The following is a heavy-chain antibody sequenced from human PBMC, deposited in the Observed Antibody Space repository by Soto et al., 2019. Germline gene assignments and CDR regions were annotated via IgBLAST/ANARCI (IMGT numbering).Heavy chain of an antibody. V-gene: IGHV1-46*03. J-gene: IGHJ6*03. CDR3: DRVAFFRRIAAASYYYYYMDV. Sequence: ASVKVSCKASGYTFTSYYMHWVRQAPGQGLEWMGIINPSGGSTSYAQKFQGRVTMTRDTSTSTVYMELSSLRSEDTAVYYCDRVAFFRRIAAASYYYYYMDVGGKGTTVTVSS. D-gene: IGHD6-13*01. CDR1: GYTFTSYY. CDR2: INPSGGST.